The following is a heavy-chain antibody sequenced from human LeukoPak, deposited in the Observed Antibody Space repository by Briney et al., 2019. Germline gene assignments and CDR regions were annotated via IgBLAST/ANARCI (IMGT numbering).Heavy chain of an antibody. V-gene: IGHV3-21*04. J-gene: IGHJ1*01. CDR3: AKKVVVGATSPYSDFQD. Sequence: KSGGSLRLSCAASGFTFSSYSMNWVRQAPGKGLEWVSSISSSSSYIYYADSVKGRFTISRDNSKNTLYLQMNSLTAEDTALYYCAKKVVVGATSPYSDFQDWGQGTLVTVSS. CDR2: ISSSSSYI. CDR1: GFTFSSYS. D-gene: IGHD1-26*01.